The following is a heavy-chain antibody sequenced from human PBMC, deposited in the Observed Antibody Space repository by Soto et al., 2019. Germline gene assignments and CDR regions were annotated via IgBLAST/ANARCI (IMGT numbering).Heavy chain of an antibody. CDR2: INAGNGNT. CDR1: GYTFTSYA. V-gene: IGHV1-3*01. CDR3: ASSYYGSGNPKDYYYGMDV. D-gene: IGHD3-10*01. J-gene: IGHJ6*02. Sequence: QVQLVQSGAEVKKPGASVKVSCKASGYTFTSYAMHWVRQAPGQRLEWMGWINAGNGNTKYSQKFQGRVTITRDTSASTDYMELSSLRSEDTAVYYWASSYYGSGNPKDYYYGMDVWGQGTTVTVSS.